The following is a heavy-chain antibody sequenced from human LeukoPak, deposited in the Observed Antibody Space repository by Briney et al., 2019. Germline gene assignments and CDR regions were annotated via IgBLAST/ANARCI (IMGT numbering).Heavy chain of an antibody. D-gene: IGHD1-26*01. V-gene: IGHV3-23*01. CDR1: GFTFDDYA. CDR3: AKSIVGAPRAY. CDR2: ISGSGGST. Sequence: GRSLRLSCAASGFTFDDYAMHWVRQAPGKGLEWVSAISGSGGSTYYADSVKGRFTISRDNSKNTLYLQMNSLRAEDTAVYYCAKSIVGAPRAYWGQGTLVTVSS. J-gene: IGHJ4*02.